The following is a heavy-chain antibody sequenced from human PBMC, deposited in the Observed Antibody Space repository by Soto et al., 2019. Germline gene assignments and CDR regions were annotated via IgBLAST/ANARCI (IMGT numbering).Heavy chain of an antibody. Sequence: ESLKISCKTSGYKFSSDWIACVRQMPGKGLEWMGIVYPCDSDTRYSPSFQGQVTIQVDKSISTAFLPCSSLKASDTAMYYCGRRGGYSYGSNSSHGLDVWGQGTRVTVSS. D-gene: IGHD5-18*01. V-gene: IGHV5-51*01. CDR3: GRRGGYSYGSNSSHGLDV. J-gene: IGHJ6*02. CDR2: VYPCDSDT. CDR1: GYKFSSDW.